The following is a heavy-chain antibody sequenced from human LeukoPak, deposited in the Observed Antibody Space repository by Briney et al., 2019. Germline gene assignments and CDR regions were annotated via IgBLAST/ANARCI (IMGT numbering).Heavy chain of an antibody. J-gene: IGHJ4*02. Sequence: GESLKISCQGSGYSFTTYWIGWVRQMPGKGLEWMGVIYPGDSDTRYSPSFQGQVTISADKSISTAYLQWSSLKASDAAMYYCARRGLGYYFDYWGQGSLVTVSS. CDR2: IYPGDSDT. CDR3: ARRGLGYYFDY. CDR1: GYSFTTYW. V-gene: IGHV5-51*01. D-gene: IGHD3/OR15-3a*01.